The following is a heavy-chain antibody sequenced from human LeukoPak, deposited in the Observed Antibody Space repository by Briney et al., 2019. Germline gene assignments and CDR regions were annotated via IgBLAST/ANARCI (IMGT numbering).Heavy chain of an antibody. D-gene: IGHD2-2*01. V-gene: IGHV4-61*02. J-gene: IGHJ6*03. CDR2: IYTSGST. CDR1: GGSISSGSYY. Sequence: PSETLSLTCTVSGGSISSGSYYWSWIRQPAGKGLEWIGRIYTSGSTNYNPSLKSRVTISVDTSKNQFSLKLSSVTAADTAVYYCARDRGCSSTSCYRPRAGRHYYYMDVWGKGTTVTVSS. CDR3: ARDRGCSSTSCYRPRAGRHYYYMDV.